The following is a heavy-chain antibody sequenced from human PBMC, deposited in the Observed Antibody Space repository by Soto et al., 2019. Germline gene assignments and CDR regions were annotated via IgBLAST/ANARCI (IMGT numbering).Heavy chain of an antibody. CDR1: GFTVSTKY. V-gene: IGHV3-66*04. CDR2: IYSGGST. Sequence: GGSLILSCTASGFTVSTKYMSWVRQAPGKGLEWVSVIYSGGSTFYADSVRGRFTISRDNSKNTVNLQMNSLRAEDTAVYYCARQVNYYGSRSYLSDFDYWGQGTLVTVSS. J-gene: IGHJ4*02. CDR3: ARQVNYYGSRSYLSDFDY. D-gene: IGHD3-10*01.